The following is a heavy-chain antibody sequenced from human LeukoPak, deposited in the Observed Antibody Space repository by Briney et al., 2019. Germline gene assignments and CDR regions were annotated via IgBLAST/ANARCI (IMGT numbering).Heavy chain of an antibody. J-gene: IGHJ5*02. Sequence: ASVKVSCKVSGYTLTELSMHWVRQAPGKGLEWMGGFDPEDGETIYAQKFQGRVTMTEDTSTDTAYMELSSLRSEDTAVYYCARDSSYYYGSGSYSNWFDPWGQGTLVTVSS. D-gene: IGHD3-10*01. CDR3: ARDSSYYYGSGSYSNWFDP. CDR2: FDPEDGET. V-gene: IGHV1-24*01. CDR1: GYTLTELS.